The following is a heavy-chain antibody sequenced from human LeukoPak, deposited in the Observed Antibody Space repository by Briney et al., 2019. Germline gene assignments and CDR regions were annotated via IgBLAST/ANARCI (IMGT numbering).Heavy chain of an antibody. CDR1: GDIVSSNSAT. V-gene: IGHV6-1*01. Sequence: SQTLSLTCAISGDIVSSNSATWNWIRQSPSRGLEWLGRTYYKSKWYNDYAISVKSRITINPGTSKNQFSLHLNSVTPEDTAVYYCARSAAGTLDYWGQGTLVTVSS. J-gene: IGHJ4*02. CDR2: TYYKSKWYN. D-gene: IGHD6-13*01. CDR3: ARSAAGTLDY.